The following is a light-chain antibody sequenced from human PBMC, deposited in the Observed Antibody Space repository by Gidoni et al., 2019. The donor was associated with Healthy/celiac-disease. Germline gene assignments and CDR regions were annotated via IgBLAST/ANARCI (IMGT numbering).Light chain of an antibody. CDR2: GAS. CDR3: QQYGSSRFT. Sequence: ELVLTQSPGTLSLSPGERATLSCRASQRVSSSYLAWYQQNPGQAPRLLIYGASSRATGIPDRFSGSGSGTDFTLTISRLEPEDFAVYYCQQYGSSRFTFGPGTKVDIK. J-gene: IGKJ3*01. V-gene: IGKV3-20*01. CDR1: QRVSSSY.